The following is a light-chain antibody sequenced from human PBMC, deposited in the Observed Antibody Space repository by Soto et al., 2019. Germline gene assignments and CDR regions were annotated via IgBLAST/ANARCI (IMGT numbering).Light chain of an antibody. CDR2: GNS. V-gene: IGLV1-40*01. CDR3: QSYDNSPHVV. Sequence: QTVVTQPPSVSGAPGQRVTISCTGSSSNIGAGYDVHWYQQLPGTAPKLLIYGNSNRPSGVPDRFSGSKSGTSASLAITGLQAEDEADYYCQSYDNSPHVVFGGGTKVTVL. J-gene: IGLJ2*01. CDR1: SSNIGAGYD.